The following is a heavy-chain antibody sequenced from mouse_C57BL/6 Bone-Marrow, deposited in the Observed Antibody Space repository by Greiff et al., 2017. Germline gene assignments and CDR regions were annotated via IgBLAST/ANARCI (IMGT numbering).Heavy chain of an antibody. D-gene: IGHD2-4*01. V-gene: IGHV3-6*01. Sequence: VQLKESGPGLVKPSQSLSLTCSVTGYSITSGYYWNWIRQFPGNKLEWMGYISYDGSNNYNPSLKNRISITRDTSKNQFFLKLNSVTTEDTATYYCARYDYGVWDYWGQGTTLTVSS. J-gene: IGHJ2*01. CDR1: GYSITSGYY. CDR2: ISYDGSN. CDR3: ARYDYGVWDY.